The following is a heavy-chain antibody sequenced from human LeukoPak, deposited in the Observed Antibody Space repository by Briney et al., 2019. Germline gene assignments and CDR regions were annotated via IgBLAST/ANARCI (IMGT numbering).Heavy chain of an antibody. Sequence: SGTLSLTCAVSGGSISSSNWWSWVRQPPGKGLEWIGEIYHSGSTNYNPSLKSRVTISVDKSKNQFSLKLSSVTAADTAVYYCASGGIAVAGGFDYWGQGTLVTVSS. CDR3: ASGGIAVAGGFDY. J-gene: IGHJ4*02. CDR2: IYHSGST. V-gene: IGHV4-4*02. D-gene: IGHD6-19*01. CDR1: GGSISSSNW.